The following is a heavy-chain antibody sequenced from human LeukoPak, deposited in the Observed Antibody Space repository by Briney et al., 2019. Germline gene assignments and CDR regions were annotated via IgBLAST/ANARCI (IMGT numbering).Heavy chain of an antibody. Sequence: GGSLRLSCAASGFTFSSYSMNWVRQAPGKGLEWVSSISSSSSYIYYADSVKGRFTISRDNAKNSLYLQMNSLRAEDAAVYYCAREPYCSGGSCYSGDYFDYWGQGTLVTVSS. CDR1: GFTFSSYS. D-gene: IGHD2-15*01. J-gene: IGHJ4*02. CDR2: ISSSSSYI. CDR3: AREPYCSGGSCYSGDYFDY. V-gene: IGHV3-21*01.